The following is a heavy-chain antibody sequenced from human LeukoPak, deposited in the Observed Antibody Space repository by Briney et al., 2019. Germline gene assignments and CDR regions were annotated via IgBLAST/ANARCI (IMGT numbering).Heavy chain of an antibody. CDR2: VNLQGST. J-gene: IGHJ4*02. V-gene: IGHV4-4*02. CDR1: GGSITSTNY. CDR3: AREGGPYRPLDY. Sequence: SETLSLTCGVSGGSITSTNYWTGVRQPRGKGLEWIGEVNLQGSTNYNPSLMGRVAISVDMSENHISLQLTSVTAADTAVYYCAREGGPYRPLDYSGQGTLVTVSS.